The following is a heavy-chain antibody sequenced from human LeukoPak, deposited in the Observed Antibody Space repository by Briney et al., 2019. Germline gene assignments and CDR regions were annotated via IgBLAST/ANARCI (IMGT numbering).Heavy chain of an antibody. J-gene: IGHJ4*02. D-gene: IGHD3-10*01. CDR3: ARDHGGIDY. Sequence: GGSLRLSCAASGFTFSSYEMNWVRQAPGKGLEWISYISSSGSTIYYADSVKGRFTISRDNAKNSLYLQMNSLRAEGTAVYYCARDHGGIDYWGQGTLVTVSS. V-gene: IGHV3-48*03. CDR2: ISSSGSTI. CDR1: GFTFSSYE.